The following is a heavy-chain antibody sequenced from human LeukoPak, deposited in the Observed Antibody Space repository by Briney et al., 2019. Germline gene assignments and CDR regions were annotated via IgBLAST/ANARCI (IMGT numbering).Heavy chain of an antibody. J-gene: IGHJ4*02. CDR3: ARAPRAAAGTHGPFYY. CDR1: GGSLSSYY. V-gene: IGHV4-59*01. CDR2: IYYSGST. D-gene: IGHD6-13*01. Sequence: SETLSLTCTVSGGSLSSYYWSWIRQPPGKGLEWIGYIYYSGSTTYNPSPKSRVTISVDTSKNLFSLMLSSVTAADTAGYYCARAPRAAAGTHGPFYYWGQGTLVTVSS.